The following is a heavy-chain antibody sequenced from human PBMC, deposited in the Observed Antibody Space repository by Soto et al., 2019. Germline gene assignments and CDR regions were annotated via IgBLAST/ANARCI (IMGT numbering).Heavy chain of an antibody. CDR1: GFSLSTSRMG. D-gene: IGHD5-12*01. CDR3: ASIVAARAFDY. V-gene: IGHV2-5*02. Sequence: SGPTLVNPTQTLTLTCTFSGFSLSTSRMGVGWIRQPPGKALEWLALIYWDDDRRHSPSLKSRLTITKDTSKNQVVLTMTNMDPVDTATYYCASIVAARAFDYWGQGTLVTVSS. CDR2: IYWDDDR. J-gene: IGHJ4*02.